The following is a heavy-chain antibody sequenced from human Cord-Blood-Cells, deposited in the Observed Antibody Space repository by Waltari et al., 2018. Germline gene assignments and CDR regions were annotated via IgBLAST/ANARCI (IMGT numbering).Heavy chain of an antibody. CDR3: ARAGIAARPHFDY. CDR1: GYSISSGYY. V-gene: IGHV4-38-2*01. CDR2: IYLSGSH. Sequence: QVQLQESGPGLVKPSETLSLTCAVSGYSISSGYYWGWIRQPPGKGLAWIGSIYLSGSHYYNPSLKSRVTISVDTSKNQFSLKLSSVTAADTAVYYCARAGIAARPHFDYWGQGTLVTVSS. J-gene: IGHJ4*02. D-gene: IGHD6-6*01.